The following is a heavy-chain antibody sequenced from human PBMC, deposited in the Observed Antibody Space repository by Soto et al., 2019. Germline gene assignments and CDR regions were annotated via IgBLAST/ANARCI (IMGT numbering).Heavy chain of an antibody. V-gene: IGHV4-4*07. J-gene: IGHJ5*02. CDR3: VASIAASGLNWLGP. Sequence: SETLSLTCIVSGGSISEKYWNWVRQPPGKGLEWIGLIFANGHTDYNPSLKSRVTMSVDASKNQFSLRLTSMTAADTAVYYCVASIAASGLNWLGPWGRGTLVTVSS. D-gene: IGHD6-13*01. CDR1: GGSISEKY. CDR2: IFANGHT.